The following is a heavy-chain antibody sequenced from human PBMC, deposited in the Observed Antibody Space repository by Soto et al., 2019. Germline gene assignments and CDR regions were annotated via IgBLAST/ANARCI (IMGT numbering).Heavy chain of an antibody. CDR2: IYYSGST. CDR1: GGSMSSSSYY. D-gene: IGHD6-13*01. Sequence: PSWTLSLTCTVSGGSMSSSSYYWGWIRQPPGNGLEWIGSIYYSGSTYYNPSLESRVTISVDTSNNSFSLKLSSVTAADTAVYFCATGQQVRMADIWGQGTMVTVSS. CDR3: ATGQQVRMADI. V-gene: IGHV4-39*01. J-gene: IGHJ3*02.